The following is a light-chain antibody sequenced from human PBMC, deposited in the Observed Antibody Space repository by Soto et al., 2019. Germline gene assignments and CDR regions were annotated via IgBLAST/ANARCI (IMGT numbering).Light chain of an antibody. Sequence: QSVLTQPPSVSAAPGQKVTISCSGSSSNMGNNYVSWYQQLPGTAPKLLIYDNNKRPSGIPDRFSGSKSGTSATLGITGLQTGDEADYYGGTWDSSRSAGMGFGGGTKLTVL. V-gene: IGLV1-51*01. J-gene: IGLJ2*01. CDR1: SSNMGNNY. CDR3: GTWDSSRSAGMG. CDR2: DNN.